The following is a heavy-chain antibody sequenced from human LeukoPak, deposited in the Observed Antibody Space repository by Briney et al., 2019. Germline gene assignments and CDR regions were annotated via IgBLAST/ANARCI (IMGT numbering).Heavy chain of an antibody. Sequence: SETLSLTCTVSGGSISSYYWNWIRQPPGKGPEWIGYIYYSGSTNYNPSLKSRVTISVDTSKNQFSLKLSSVTAADTAVYYCARDRYGGLNWFDPWGQGTLLTVSS. J-gene: IGHJ5*02. CDR3: ARDRYGGLNWFDP. D-gene: IGHD4-23*01. CDR2: IYYSGST. CDR1: GGSISSYY. V-gene: IGHV4-59*01.